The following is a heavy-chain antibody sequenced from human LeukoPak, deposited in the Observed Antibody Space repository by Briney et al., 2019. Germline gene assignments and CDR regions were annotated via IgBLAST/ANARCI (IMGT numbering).Heavy chain of an antibody. CDR2: INPNSGGT. CDR1: GYTFTGYY. Sequence: GASVKVSCKASGYTFTGYYMHWVRQAPGQGLEWMGWINPNSGGTNYAQKFQGRVTMTRDTSISTAYIELSRLRSDDTAVYYCARDDQWLAYYYYYGMDVWGQGTTVTVSS. CDR3: ARDDQWLAYYYYYGMDV. D-gene: IGHD6-19*01. J-gene: IGHJ6*02. V-gene: IGHV1-2*02.